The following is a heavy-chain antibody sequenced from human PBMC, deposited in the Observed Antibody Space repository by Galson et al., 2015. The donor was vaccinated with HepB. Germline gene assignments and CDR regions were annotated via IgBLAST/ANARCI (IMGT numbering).Heavy chain of an antibody. V-gene: IGHV3-23*01. CDR3: VKAGTSTWDLGMDV. CDR1: GFTFSTYA. Sequence: SLRLSCAASGFTFSTYAMSWVRQAPGKGLEWVSAITGGAGSTYYADSVKGRFTISRDNSKNTRYLQMNSLTAEVTAIYYCVKAGTSTWDLGMDVWGQGTTVTVSS. D-gene: IGHD2-2*01. J-gene: IGHJ6*02. CDR2: ITGGAGST.